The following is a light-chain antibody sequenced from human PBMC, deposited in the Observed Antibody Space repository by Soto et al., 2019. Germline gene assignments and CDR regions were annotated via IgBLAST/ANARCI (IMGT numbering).Light chain of an antibody. Sequence: ITQSPATLSVSPRERANVSLRASQSVRSSVAWYQQKPGQAPRLLIYGASTRATGIPARISGSGSGTEFTLTISSLQSEDFAVYYCQQYSKWPITFGQGTRLEI. V-gene: IGKV3-15*01. CDR1: QSVRSS. CDR3: QQYSKWPIT. J-gene: IGKJ5*01. CDR2: GAS.